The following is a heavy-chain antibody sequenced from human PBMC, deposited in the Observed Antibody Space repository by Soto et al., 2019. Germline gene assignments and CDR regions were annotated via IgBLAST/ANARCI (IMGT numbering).Heavy chain of an antibody. CDR1: GFSFNTW. CDR2: INSAGSST. Sequence: EVQLVESGGGVVQPGGSLRLSCAASGFSFNTWMHWVRQAPGKGLVWLSRINSAGSSTTYADSVEGRFFVSRDNAKNTLYLQINSLTADDTAVYYCTREASGYGNFDYWGQGVLLTVSS. V-gene: IGHV3-74*01. J-gene: IGHJ4*02. CDR3: TREASGYGNFDY. D-gene: IGHD5-12*01.